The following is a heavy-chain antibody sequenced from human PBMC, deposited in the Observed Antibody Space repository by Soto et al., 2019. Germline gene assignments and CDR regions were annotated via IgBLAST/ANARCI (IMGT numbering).Heavy chain of an antibody. Sequence: ASVKVSWKTSGYTFRSYAMHWVRQAPGQRLEWMGWINTGTGHTKYSQKMQGRVTLTSDASAHTAYMELSRLTSEDTAVYYCARADGYNFDTWFDPWGQGTLVTVS. D-gene: IGHD1-1*01. CDR2: INTGTGHT. CDR3: ARADGYNFDTWFDP. CDR1: GYTFRSYA. V-gene: IGHV1-3*04. J-gene: IGHJ5*02.